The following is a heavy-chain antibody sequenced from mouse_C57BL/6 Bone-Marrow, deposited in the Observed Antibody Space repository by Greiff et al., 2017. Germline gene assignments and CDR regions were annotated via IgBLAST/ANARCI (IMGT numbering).Heavy chain of an antibody. CDR3: ARIYYGNYGGYIDV. CDR2: IWSGGST. CDR1: GFSLTSYG. V-gene: IGHV2-2*01. J-gene: IGHJ1*03. D-gene: IGHD2-1*01. Sequence: VKLMESGPGLVQPSQSLSITCTVSGFSLTSYGVHWVRQSPGKGLEWLGVIWSGGSTDYNAAFISRLSISKDNSKSQVFFKMNSLQADDTAIYYCARIYYGNYGGYIDVWGTGTTVTVSS.